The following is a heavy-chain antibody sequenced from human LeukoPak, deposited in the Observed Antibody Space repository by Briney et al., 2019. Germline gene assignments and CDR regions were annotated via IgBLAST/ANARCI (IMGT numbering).Heavy chain of an antibody. Sequence: PGGSLRLSCAASGFXVSSKYISWVREAPGKGLEWVSVIYSGGSTYYADSVKGRFTISRDNSKNTVYLQMNSLRAEDTAVYYCARESSGWLQLFDYWGQGTLVTVSS. J-gene: IGHJ4*02. CDR2: IYSGGST. CDR3: ARESSGWLQLFDY. V-gene: IGHV3-66*01. D-gene: IGHD5-24*01. CDR1: GFXVSSKY.